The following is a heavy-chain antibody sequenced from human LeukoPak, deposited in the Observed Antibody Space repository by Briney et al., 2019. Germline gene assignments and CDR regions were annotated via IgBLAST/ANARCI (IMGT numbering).Heavy chain of an antibody. D-gene: IGHD6-13*01. Sequence: GGSLRLSCAASGFTFSSYWMNWVRQAPGKGLEWVSSISSSSNYIYYADSVKGRFTMSRDNAKNSLYLQMNSLRAEDTAVYYCARVLEAASFDYWGQGTPVTVSS. CDR3: ARVLEAASFDY. J-gene: IGHJ4*02. V-gene: IGHV3-21*01. CDR2: ISSSSNYI. CDR1: GFTFSSYW.